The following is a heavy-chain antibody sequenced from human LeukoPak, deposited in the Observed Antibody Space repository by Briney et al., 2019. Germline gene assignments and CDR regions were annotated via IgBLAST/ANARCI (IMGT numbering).Heavy chain of an antibody. Sequence: ASVKVSCKASGGTFSSYNINWVRQAPGQGLEWMGWMHPNSGGTNYAQKFQGRVTMTRDTSISTAYMDLSSLRSDDTAVYYCARHTTIFGVAIIDIWGQGTMVTVSS. J-gene: IGHJ3*02. D-gene: IGHD3-3*01. CDR2: MHPNSGGT. CDR1: GGTFSSYN. V-gene: IGHV1-2*02. CDR3: ARHTTIFGVAIIDI.